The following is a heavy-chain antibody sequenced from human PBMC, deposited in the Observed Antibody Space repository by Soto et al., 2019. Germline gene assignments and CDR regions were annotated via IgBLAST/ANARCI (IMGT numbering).Heavy chain of an antibody. J-gene: IGHJ5*02. CDR1: GGSISSGDYY. D-gene: IGHD2-21*02. CDR3: ARDCGGDLNNWFDP. Sequence: NPSEILSLTCTVSGGSISSGDYYWSWIRQPPGKGLEWIGYIYYSGSTYYNPSLKSRVTISVDTSKNQFSLKLSSVTAADTAVYYCARDCGGDLNNWFDPWGQGTLVTVSS. V-gene: IGHV4-30-4*01. CDR2: IYYSGST.